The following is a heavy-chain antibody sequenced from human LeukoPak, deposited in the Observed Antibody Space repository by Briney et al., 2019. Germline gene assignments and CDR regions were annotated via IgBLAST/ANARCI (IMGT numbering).Heavy chain of an antibody. D-gene: IGHD2-2*01. Sequence: SKTLSLTCTVSGGSTSSYYWSWIRQPAGKGLEWIGRIYSSGSTNYNPSLKSRVTMSVDTSKNQFSLKLSSVTAADTAVYYCARGQYHLLYWYFDLWGRGTLVTVSS. CDR3: ARGQYHLLYWYFDL. J-gene: IGHJ2*01. CDR2: IYSSGST. CDR1: GGSTSSYY. V-gene: IGHV4-4*07.